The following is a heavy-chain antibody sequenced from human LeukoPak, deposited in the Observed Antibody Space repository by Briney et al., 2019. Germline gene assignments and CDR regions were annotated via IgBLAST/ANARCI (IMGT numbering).Heavy chain of an antibody. CDR2: ISNNGGYT. CDR3: ARDSVIVSGSQSGVDYFDY. CDR1: GFTFSSSA. V-gene: IGHV3-23*01. J-gene: IGHJ4*02. D-gene: IGHD3-16*01. Sequence: TGGSLRLSCAASGFTFSSSAMSWVRQAPGKGLEWVSAISNNGGYTYYADSVQGRFTISRDNSNSTLCLQMNSLRAEDTAVYYCARDSVIVSGSQSGVDYFDYWGQGTLVTVSS.